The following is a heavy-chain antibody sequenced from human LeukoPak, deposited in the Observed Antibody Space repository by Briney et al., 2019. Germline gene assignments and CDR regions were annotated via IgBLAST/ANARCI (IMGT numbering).Heavy chain of an antibody. J-gene: IGHJ4*02. CDR2: IKSETDGGTI. D-gene: IGHD3-9*01. Sequence: GGSLRLSCAASGFSFSNAWMTWVRQAPGQGLVWGGRIKSETDGGTIHYAAPVKGRFTISRDDSKNTLYLQMNSLKTEDTAMYYCTTYSYDVLTGYYYFDYWGQGALVPVPS. CDR1: GFSFSNAW. CDR3: TTYSYDVLTGYYYFDY. V-gene: IGHV3-15*01.